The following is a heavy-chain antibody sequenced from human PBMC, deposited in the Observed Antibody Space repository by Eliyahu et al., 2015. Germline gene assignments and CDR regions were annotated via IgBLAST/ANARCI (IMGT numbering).Heavy chain of an antibody. V-gene: IGHV3-53*01. CDR2: IYTGGTT. CDR1: GLXVSNNF. J-gene: IGHJ4*02. CDR3: ARDPGTYYFDY. Sequence: EVQLVESGGGLIQPGGSLXLSXXASGLXVSNNFMNWVXQXPGNGLEWVSVIYTGGTTGYADSVKGRFTISRDNSKNALYLQMNSLRAXDTAVYYCARDPGTYYFDYWGQGALVIVSS. D-gene: IGHD1-26*01.